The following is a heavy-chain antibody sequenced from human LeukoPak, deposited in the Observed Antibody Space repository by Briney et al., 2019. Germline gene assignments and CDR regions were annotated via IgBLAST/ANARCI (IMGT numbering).Heavy chain of an antibody. J-gene: IGHJ5*02. CDR1: GGSISSYY. D-gene: IGHD3-10*01. V-gene: IGHV4-4*07. CDR3: ARDQSTFRFGEYNWFDP. CDR2: IYTSGST. Sequence: SETLSLTCTVSGGSISSYYWSWIRHPAGKGLGWIGRIYTSGSTNYNPSLKSRVTISVDTSKNQFSLKLSSVTAADTAVYYCARDQSTFRFGEYNWFDPWGQGTLVTVSS.